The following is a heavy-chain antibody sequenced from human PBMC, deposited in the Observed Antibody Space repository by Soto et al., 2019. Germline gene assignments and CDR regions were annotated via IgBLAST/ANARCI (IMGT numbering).Heavy chain of an antibody. CDR3: ARLPSITMVRGVLGDSAY. CDR2: INHSGST. CDR1: GGSFSGYY. D-gene: IGHD3-10*01. Sequence: PSETLSLACAVYGGSFSGYYWSWIRQPPGKGLEWIGEINHSGSTNYNPSLKSRVTISVDTSKNQFSLKLSSVTAADTAVYYCARLPSITMVRGVLGDSAYWGQGTLVTVSS. J-gene: IGHJ4*02. V-gene: IGHV4-34*01.